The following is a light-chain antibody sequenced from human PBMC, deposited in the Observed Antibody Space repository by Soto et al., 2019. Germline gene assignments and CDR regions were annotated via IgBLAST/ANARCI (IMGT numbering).Light chain of an antibody. CDR2: GAS. J-gene: IGKJ1*01. V-gene: IGKV3-20*01. Sequence: IVLTQSPGTLSLSPGERATLSCRASQSVSSSYLARYQQKPGQAPRPLIYGASSRATGIPDRFSGSGSGTDFTLTISRLEPEDFAVYYCQQYGSSPWTFGQGTKVDIK. CDR3: QQYGSSPWT. CDR1: QSVSSSY.